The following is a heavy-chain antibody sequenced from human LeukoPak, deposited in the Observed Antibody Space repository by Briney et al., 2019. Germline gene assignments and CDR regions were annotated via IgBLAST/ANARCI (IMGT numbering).Heavy chain of an antibody. CDR2: INPILGIA. D-gene: IGHD3-10*01. V-gene: IGHV1-69*04. Sequence: GASVKVSCKASGGTFRSYVISWVRQAPGQGLEWMGRINPILGIANYVQKFQGRVTITADKSTSTVYMELNNLRSEDTAIYYCGRPANYYGSGTYYIDAFDIWGQGTMVTVSS. CDR3: GRPANYYGSGTYYIDAFDI. J-gene: IGHJ3*02. CDR1: GGTFRSYV.